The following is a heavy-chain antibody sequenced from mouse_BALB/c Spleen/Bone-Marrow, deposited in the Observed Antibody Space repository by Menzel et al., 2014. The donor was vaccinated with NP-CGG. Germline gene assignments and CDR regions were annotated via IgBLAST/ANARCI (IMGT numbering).Heavy chain of an antibody. CDR1: GFTFSDYG. CDR2: ISNLAYSI. J-gene: IGHJ4*01. D-gene: IGHD1-1*01. CDR3: ARLYGSGYGYAMDY. Sequence: EVKLMESGGGLVQPGGSRKLSCAASGFTFSDYGMAWVRQAPGKGPEWVAIISNLAYSICYADTVTGRFTISRENAKNTLYLEMSSLRSEDTAMYYCARLYGSGYGYAMDYWGQGTSVTVSS. V-gene: IGHV5-15*02.